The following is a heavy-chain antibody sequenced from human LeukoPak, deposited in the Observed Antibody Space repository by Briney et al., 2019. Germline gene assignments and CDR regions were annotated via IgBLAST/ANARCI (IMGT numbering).Heavy chain of an antibody. Sequence: GGSLRLSCAVSGFSVSGYWMTWVHQAPGKGLEWVANIKQDGSEKNYVDSVKGRFTISRDNAENSLFLQMNSLRVEDTAVYYCAREWQGRIAAAGTRIEGDYWGQGTLVAVSS. D-gene: IGHD6-13*01. CDR3: AREWQGRIAAAGTRIEGDY. J-gene: IGHJ4*02. V-gene: IGHV3-7*01. CDR2: IKQDGSEK. CDR1: GFSVSGYW.